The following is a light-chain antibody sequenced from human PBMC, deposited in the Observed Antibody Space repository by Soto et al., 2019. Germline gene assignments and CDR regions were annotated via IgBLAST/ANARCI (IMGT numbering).Light chain of an antibody. J-gene: IGKJ1*01. V-gene: IGKV3-15*01. CDR3: QQHTNWPPWT. CDR1: QSVIRN. CDR2: GAS. Sequence: EIVMTQSPATLSVSQGERATLSCRAGQSVIRNVAWYQQKFGQSPRLLIYGASTRATGIPARFSGSGSGTEFTLTISSLQSDDFAVYYCQQHTNWPPWTFGQGTKVEIK.